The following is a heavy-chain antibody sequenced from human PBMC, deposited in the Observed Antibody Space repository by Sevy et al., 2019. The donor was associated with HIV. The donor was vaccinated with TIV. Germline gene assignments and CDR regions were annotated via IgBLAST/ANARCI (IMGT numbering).Heavy chain of an antibody. D-gene: IGHD3-22*01. Sequence: GGSLRLSCAASGFSFSHYWMHWVRQAPGKELEWVANIKQDESEKYYVASVKGRFTISRDNAKNSVYLQMNSLIPEDTAIYYCARGNSGSFDYWGQGTLVTVSS. V-gene: IGHV3-7*04. CDR3: ARGNSGSFDY. CDR1: GFSFSHYW. CDR2: IKQDESEK. J-gene: IGHJ4*02.